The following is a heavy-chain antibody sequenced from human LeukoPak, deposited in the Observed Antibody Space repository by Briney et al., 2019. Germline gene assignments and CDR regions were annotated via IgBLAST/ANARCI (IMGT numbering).Heavy chain of an antibody. Sequence: ASVKVSCKASGYTFTGYFMHWVRQAPGQGLEWMGWINPSIGDTKYAQKFQGRVTMTRDTSINTVYMELSRLRSDDTAVYYCARDWGLLRAGAFWGQGILVTVPS. CDR1: GYTFTGYF. CDR2: INPSIGDT. J-gene: IGHJ4*02. CDR3: ARDWGLLRAGAF. V-gene: IGHV1-2*02. D-gene: IGHD3-22*01.